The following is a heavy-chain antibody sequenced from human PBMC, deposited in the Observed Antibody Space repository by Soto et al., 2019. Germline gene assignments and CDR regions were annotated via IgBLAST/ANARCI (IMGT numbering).Heavy chain of an antibody. Sequence: QVQLQESGPGLVKPSQTLSLSCTVSGGSLSSGGYYWSWIRQHPGKGLEWIGFIYYSGSTYYNPSLKSRVTHSVDTYQNQFSLKLSSVTAADTAVYYCARDTQRGYSGYFDSWGQGTLVTVSS. CDR1: GGSLSSGGYY. D-gene: IGHD5-12*01. CDR2: IYYSGST. CDR3: ARDTQRGYSGYFDS. J-gene: IGHJ4*02. V-gene: IGHV4-31*03.